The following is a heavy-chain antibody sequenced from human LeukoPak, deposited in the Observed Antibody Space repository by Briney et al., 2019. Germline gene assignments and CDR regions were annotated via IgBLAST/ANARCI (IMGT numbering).Heavy chain of an antibody. D-gene: IGHD2-2*01. J-gene: IGHJ4*02. V-gene: IGHV4-34*01. CDR2: INHSGST. CDR1: GGSFSGYD. Sequence: SETLSLTCAVYGGSFSGYDWSWIRQPPGKGLEWIGKINHSGSTNYNPSLKSRVTISVDTSKNQFSLKLSSVTAAGTAVYYCARFSRLGYCSSTSCYHYFDYWGQGTLVTVSS. CDR3: ARFSRLGYCSSTSCYHYFDY.